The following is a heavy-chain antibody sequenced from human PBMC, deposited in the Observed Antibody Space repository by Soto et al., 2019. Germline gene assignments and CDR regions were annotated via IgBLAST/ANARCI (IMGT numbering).Heavy chain of an antibody. D-gene: IGHD3-10*01. CDR3: ARHRGPAPVY. Sequence: QVQLQESGPGLVKPSETLSLTCTVSGGSISGYYWTWIRQPPGKGLEWVGSLFYGGTNDYNPSLKSRLTMSLDTSKNHFSLKLWSVTAADTAVYYCARHRGPAPVYWGQGTLVTASS. CDR2: LFYGGTN. CDR1: GGSISGYY. J-gene: IGHJ4*02. V-gene: IGHV4-39*01.